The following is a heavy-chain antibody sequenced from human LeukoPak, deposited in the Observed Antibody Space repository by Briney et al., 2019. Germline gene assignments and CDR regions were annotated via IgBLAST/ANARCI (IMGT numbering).Heavy chain of an antibody. CDR1: GFTFNSYH. Sequence: GGSLRLSCAVSGFTFNSYHMRWVRQAPNKGLDWVAVVPHDGSSASHAASVNGRFTISRDNSKDTVFLQMNSLRVDDTAIYYCARQSLGASGLDHWGQGVLVTVSS. V-gene: IGHV3-30*04. CDR3: ARQSLGASGLDH. CDR2: VPHDGSSA. D-gene: IGHD1-26*01. J-gene: IGHJ4*02.